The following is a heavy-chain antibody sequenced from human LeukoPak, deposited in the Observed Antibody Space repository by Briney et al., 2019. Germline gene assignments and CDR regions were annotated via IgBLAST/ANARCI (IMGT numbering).Heavy chain of an antibody. Sequence: GRSLRLSCAASGFTFDDYAMHWVRQAPRKGLEWVSGISWNSGSIGYADSVKGRFTISRDNAKNSLYLQMNSLRAEDTALYYCAKARAYYDSSGYPHFDYWGQGTLVTVSS. V-gene: IGHV3-9*01. CDR1: GFTFDDYA. CDR3: AKARAYYDSSGYPHFDY. D-gene: IGHD3-22*01. CDR2: ISWNSGSI. J-gene: IGHJ4*02.